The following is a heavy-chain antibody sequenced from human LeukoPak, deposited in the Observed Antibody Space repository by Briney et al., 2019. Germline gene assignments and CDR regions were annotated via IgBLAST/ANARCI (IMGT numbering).Heavy chain of an antibody. CDR2: INHSGST. CDR3: ARVSPSYYYDSSGYSSAFDI. J-gene: IGHJ3*02. V-gene: IGHV4-34*01. D-gene: IGHD3-22*01. Sequence: SETLSLTCAVYGGSFSGYYWSWIRQPPGKGLEWIGEINHSGSTNYNPSLKGRVTISVDTSKNQFSLKLSSVTAADTAVYYCARVSPSYYYDSSGYSSAFDIWGQGTMVTVSS. CDR1: GGSFSGYY.